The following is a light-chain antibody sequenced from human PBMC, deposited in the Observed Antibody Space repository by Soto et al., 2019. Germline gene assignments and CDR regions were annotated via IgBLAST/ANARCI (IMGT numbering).Light chain of an antibody. CDR1: SSNIGACYD. CDR2: GNS. J-gene: IGLJ2*01. V-gene: IGLV1-40*01. CDR3: QSYDSSLRGEV. Sequence: QSVLTQPPSVSGAPGQRVTISCTGSSSNIGACYDVHWYQQLPGTAPKLLIYGNSNRPSGVPDRFSGSKSGTSASLAITGLQAEDEADYYCQSYDSSLRGEVFGGGTKLTAL.